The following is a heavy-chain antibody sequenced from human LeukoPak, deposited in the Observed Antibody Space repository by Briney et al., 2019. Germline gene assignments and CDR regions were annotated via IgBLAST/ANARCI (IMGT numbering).Heavy chain of an antibody. CDR2: IIPILGIA. V-gene: IGHV1-69*04. D-gene: IGHD2-2*01. Sequence: ASVKVSCKASGGTFSSYAISWVRQAPGQGLEWMGRIIPILGIANYAQKFQGRVTITADKSTSTAYMELSSLRSEDTAVYYCARPGKPYCSSTSCYSFDYWGQGTLVTVYS. J-gene: IGHJ4*02. CDR1: GGTFSSYA. CDR3: ARPGKPYCSSTSCYSFDY.